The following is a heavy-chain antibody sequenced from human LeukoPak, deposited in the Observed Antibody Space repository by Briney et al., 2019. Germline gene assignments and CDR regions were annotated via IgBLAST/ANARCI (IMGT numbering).Heavy chain of an antibody. J-gene: IGHJ3*02. CDR2: IDWDDDK. Sequence: ESGPALVKPTQTLTLTCTFSGFSLSTRGMWVSWMRQPPGKALEWLSRIDWDDDKYYSTSLKTRLTISKDTSRNQVVLTMTNMDPVDTATYYCARVDYYDSSGYDAFDIWGQGTMVTVSS. D-gene: IGHD3-22*01. CDR3: ARVDYYDSSGYDAFDI. V-gene: IGHV2-70*11. CDR1: GFSLSTRGMW.